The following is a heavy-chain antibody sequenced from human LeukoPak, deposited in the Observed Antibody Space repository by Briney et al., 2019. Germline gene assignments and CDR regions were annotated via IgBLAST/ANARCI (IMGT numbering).Heavy chain of an antibody. CDR3: ARAPYYYDSSGYPSDI. J-gene: IGHJ3*02. D-gene: IGHD3-22*01. CDR2: INPNSGGT. Sequence: ASVKVSCKASGYTFTGYYMHWVRQAPGQGLEWMGWINPNSGGTNYAQKFQGRVTMTRDTSISTAYMELSRLRSDDTAVYYCARAPYYYDSSGYPSDIWGQGTMVTVSS. V-gene: IGHV1-2*02. CDR1: GYTFTGYY.